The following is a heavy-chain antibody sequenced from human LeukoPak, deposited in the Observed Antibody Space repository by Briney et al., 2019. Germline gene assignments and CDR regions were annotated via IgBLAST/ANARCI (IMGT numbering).Heavy chain of an antibody. D-gene: IGHD3-22*01. CDR3: ARTSQYYDSSGAAADY. CDR2: IIPIFGTA. V-gene: IGHV1-69*13. CDR1: GGTFSSYA. Sequence: GASVKVSCKASGGTFSSYAISWVRQAPGQGLEWMGGIIPIFGTANYAQKFQGRVTITADESTSTAYMELSSLRSEDTAVYYCARTSQYYDSSGAAADYWGQGTLVTVSS. J-gene: IGHJ4*02.